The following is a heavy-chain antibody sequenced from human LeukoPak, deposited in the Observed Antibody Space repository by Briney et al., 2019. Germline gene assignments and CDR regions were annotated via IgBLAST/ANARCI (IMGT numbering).Heavy chain of an antibody. D-gene: IGHD6-19*01. CDR2: IWYDGSNK. J-gene: IGHJ4*02. CDR3: ARVPYSSGWYEDYYFDY. CDR1: GFTFSSYG. V-gene: IGHV3-33*01. Sequence: GGSLRLSCAASGFTFSSYGMHWVRQAPGKGLEWVAVIWYDGSNKYYADSVKGRFTISRDNSKNTLCLQMNSLRAEDTAVYYCARVPYSSGWYEDYYFDYWGQGTLVTVSS.